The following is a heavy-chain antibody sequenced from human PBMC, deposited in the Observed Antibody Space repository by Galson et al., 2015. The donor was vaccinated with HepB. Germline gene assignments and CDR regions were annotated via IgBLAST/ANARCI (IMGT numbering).Heavy chain of an antibody. CDR1: GGTFSSYA. J-gene: IGHJ6*02. CDR3: ARAGYSSSSFHYYYGMDV. V-gene: IGHV1-69*13. D-gene: IGHD6-6*01. CDR2: IIPIFGTA. Sequence: SVKVSCKASGGTFSSYAISWVRQAPGQGLEWMGGIIPIFGTANYAQKFQGRVTITADESTSTAYMELSSLRSEDTAVYYCARAGYSSSSFHYYYGMDVWGQGTTVTVSS.